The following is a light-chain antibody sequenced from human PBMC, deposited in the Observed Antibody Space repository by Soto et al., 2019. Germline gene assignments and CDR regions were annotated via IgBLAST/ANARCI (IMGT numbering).Light chain of an antibody. CDR3: QQYNSYPIT. CDR2: DAS. V-gene: IGKV1-5*01. Sequence: DIQMTQSPSTLSASVGDRVTITCRAIQSISRWLAWYQQKPGKAPKFLIYDASSLESGVPSRFSGSGSGTEFTLTISSLQPDDFATYYCQQYNSYPITFGQGTRLEIK. CDR1: QSISRW. J-gene: IGKJ5*01.